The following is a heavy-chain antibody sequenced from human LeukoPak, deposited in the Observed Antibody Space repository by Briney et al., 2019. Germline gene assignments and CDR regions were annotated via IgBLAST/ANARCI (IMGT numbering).Heavy chain of an antibody. V-gene: IGHV3-30*02. CDR1: GFTFSSYG. D-gene: IGHD3-10*01. CDR2: IRYDGSNK. J-gene: IGHJ4*02. CDR3: ARGQRQGGITMVRGTGPFDY. Sequence: GGSLRLSCAASGFTFSSYGMHWVRQAPGKGLEWVAFIRYDGSNKYYADSVKGRFTISRDNSKNTLYLQMNSLRAEDTAVYYCARGQRQGGITMVRGTGPFDYWGQGTLVTVSS.